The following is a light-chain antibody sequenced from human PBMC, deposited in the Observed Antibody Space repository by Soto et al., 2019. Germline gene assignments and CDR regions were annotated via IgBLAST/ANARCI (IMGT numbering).Light chain of an antibody. Sequence: QSALTQPPSASGSPGQSVTISCTGTSSDLGGYNYVSWYQQHPGKAPKLMISEVSKRPSGIPDRFSGSKAGNTASLTVAGLQAEDEADDYCSSFAGNNNLVFGGGTKLTVL. V-gene: IGLV2-8*01. CDR2: EVS. CDR1: SSDLGGYNY. CDR3: SSFAGNNNLV. J-gene: IGLJ2*01.